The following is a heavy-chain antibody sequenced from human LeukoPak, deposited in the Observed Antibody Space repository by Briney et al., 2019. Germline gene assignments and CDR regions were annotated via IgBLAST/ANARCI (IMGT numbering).Heavy chain of an antibody. CDR3: ARGYSSSYRIDY. D-gene: IGHD6-6*01. CDR2: INTDGSST. J-gene: IGHJ4*02. Sequence: GGSLRLSCAASGFTFSNYWVHWVRQAPGKGLVWVSRINTDGSSTTYADSVKGRFTISRDNAKNTLHLQMNSLSAEDTAVYYCARGYSSSYRIDYWGQGTLVTVSS. V-gene: IGHV3-74*01. CDR1: GFTFSNYW.